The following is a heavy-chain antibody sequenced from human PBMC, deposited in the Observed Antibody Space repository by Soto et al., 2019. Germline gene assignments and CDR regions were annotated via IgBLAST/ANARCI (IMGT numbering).Heavy chain of an antibody. J-gene: IGHJ6*02. CDR1: GGSISSSNW. CDR2: IYHSGST. CDR3: ARDRTMDV. V-gene: IGHV4-4*02. Sequence: QVQLQESGPGLVKPSGTLSLTCAVSGGSISSSNWWRWVSQPPGKGREWIGEIYHSGSTNFNPSHKSRVAMSVDKSKNQFSLKLSSVTAADTAVYYCARDRTMDVWGQGATVTVSS.